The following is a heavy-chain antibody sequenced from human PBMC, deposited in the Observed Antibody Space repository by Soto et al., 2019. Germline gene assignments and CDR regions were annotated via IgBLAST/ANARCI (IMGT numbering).Heavy chain of an antibody. CDR2: ISPSGTT. V-gene: IGHV4-34*01. J-gene: IGHJ4*02. D-gene: IGHD6-6*01. Sequence: SETLSLTCSLYSGSLSGYYWSWIRQPPGKGLEWIGEISPSGTTNYSPSLKSRVSISVDTSKNQFSLNLNSLTAADTAVYYCARAPKVSGSAQTRPDFWGQGSLVTVSS. CDR3: ARAPKVSGSAQTRPDF. CDR1: SGSLSGYY.